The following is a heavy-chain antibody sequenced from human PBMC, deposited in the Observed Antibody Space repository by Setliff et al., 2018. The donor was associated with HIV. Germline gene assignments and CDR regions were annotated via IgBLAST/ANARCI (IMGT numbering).Heavy chain of an antibody. D-gene: IGHD3-3*01. J-gene: IGHJ5*02. CDR1: NGSISSGNHY. V-gene: IGHV4-31*03. CDR2: IFYRGST. Sequence: SETLSLTCTVSNGSISSGNHYWSWIRQHPGKGLEWIGYIFYRGSTYYNPSLKSRVSLSIDTSKNYFSLKLTSVTAADTAIYFCARAGHYDFLGGFSAQPLDPWGRGILVTVSS. CDR3: ARAGHYDFLGGFSAQPLDP.